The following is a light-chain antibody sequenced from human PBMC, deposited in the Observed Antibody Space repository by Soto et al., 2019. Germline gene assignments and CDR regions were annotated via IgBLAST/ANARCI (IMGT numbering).Light chain of an antibody. CDR2: VNS. J-gene: IGLJ1*01. CDR3: QSFDNSLSGPYL. CDR1: SSNIGAGYD. Sequence: QSVLTQPPSVSGAPGQRVTISCTGSSSNIGAGYDVHWYQQLPGTAPKLLIYVNSNRPSGVPDRFSGSKSGTSASLAITGLQPEDEADYYCQSFDNSLSGPYLFGTGTKVTV. V-gene: IGLV1-40*01.